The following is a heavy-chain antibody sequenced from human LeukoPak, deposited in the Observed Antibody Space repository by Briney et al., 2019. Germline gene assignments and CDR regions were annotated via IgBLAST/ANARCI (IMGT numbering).Heavy chain of an antibody. CDR3: ARWPLTTVTTGDY. CDR2: IYHSGST. CDR1: GGSISSSNW. J-gene: IGHJ4*02. D-gene: IGHD4-17*01. V-gene: IGHV4-4*02. Sequence: SETLSLTCAVSGGSISSSNWWSWVRQPPGKGLEWIGEIYHSGSTNYTPSLKSRVTISVDKSKNQFSLKLSSVTAADTAVYYCARWPLTTVTTGDYWGQGTLVTVSS.